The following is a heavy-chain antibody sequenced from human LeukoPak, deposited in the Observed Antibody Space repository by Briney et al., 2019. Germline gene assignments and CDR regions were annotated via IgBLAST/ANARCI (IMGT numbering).Heavy chain of an antibody. D-gene: IGHD3-10*01. V-gene: IGHV3-49*04. CDR3: TRVIWFGESYFDY. Sequence: GGSLRLSCTASGFTFGDYGMSWVRQAPGKGLEWVAFIRSEAYGGTTEYAASVKGRFTISRDDSESIAYVQMNSLKTEDTAVYYCTRVIWFGESYFDYWGQGTLVTVSS. CDR2: IRSEAYGGTT. J-gene: IGHJ4*02. CDR1: GFTFGDYG.